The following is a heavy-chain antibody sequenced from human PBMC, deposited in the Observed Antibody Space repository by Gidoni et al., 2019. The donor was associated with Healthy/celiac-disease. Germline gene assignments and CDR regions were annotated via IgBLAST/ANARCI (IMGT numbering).Heavy chain of an antibody. V-gene: IGHV3-15*01. J-gene: IGHJ4*02. CDR3: TTDII. CDR2: IKSKTDGGTT. Sequence: EVQLVESGGRLVKPGGSMRLSCVASGFTVSNVGVCWVRQAPGKGLEWVGRIKSKTDGGTTDYTAPVKGRFTISRDDSKNTLYLQMNSLKTEDTAVYYCTTDIIWGQGTLVTVSS. CDR1: GFTVSNVG. D-gene: IGHD3-10*01.